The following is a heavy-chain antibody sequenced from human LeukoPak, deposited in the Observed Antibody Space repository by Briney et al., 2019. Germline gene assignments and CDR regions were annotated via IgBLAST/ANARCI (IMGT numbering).Heavy chain of an antibody. D-gene: IGHD4-23*01. CDR2: INHSGST. CDR3: ARDIGYGGNPRVAYFDY. Sequence: SETLSLTCAVYGGSFSGYYWGWIRQPPGEGLEWIGEINHSGSTNYNPSLKSRVTISVDTSKNQFSLKLSSVTAADTAVYYCARDIGYGGNPRVAYFDYWGQGTLVTVSS. V-gene: IGHV4-34*01. CDR1: GGSFSGYY. J-gene: IGHJ4*02.